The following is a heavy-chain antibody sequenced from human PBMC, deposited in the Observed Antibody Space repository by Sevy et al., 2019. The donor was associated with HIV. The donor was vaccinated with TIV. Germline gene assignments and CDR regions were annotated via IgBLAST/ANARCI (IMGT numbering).Heavy chain of an antibody. CDR2: ISSSSSYI. J-gene: IGHJ6*02. CDR3: AHTVTRDYHYGMDV. D-gene: IGHD4-4*01. CDR1: GFTFSSYS. Sequence: GGSLRLSCAASGFTFSSYSMNWVRQAPGKGLEWVSSISSSSSYIYYADSVKGRFTISRDNAKNSLYLQMNSLRAEDTAVYYCAHTVTRDYHYGMDVWGQGTTVTVSS. V-gene: IGHV3-21*01.